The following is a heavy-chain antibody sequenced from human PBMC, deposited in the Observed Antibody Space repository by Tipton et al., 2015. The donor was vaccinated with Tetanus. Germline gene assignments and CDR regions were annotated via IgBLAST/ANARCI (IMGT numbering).Heavy chain of an antibody. D-gene: IGHD3-3*01. CDR1: GYTFTSYD. J-gene: IGHJ5*02. CDR3: ARGVLRFLEWLLPAFDP. Sequence: QLVQSGAEVKKPGASVKASCKASGYTFTSYDINWVRQATGQGLEWMGWMNPNSGNTGYAQKFQGRVTMTRNTSISTAYMELSSLRSEDTAVYYCARGVLRFLEWLLPAFDPWGQGTLVTVSS. CDR2: MNPNSGNT. V-gene: IGHV1-8*01.